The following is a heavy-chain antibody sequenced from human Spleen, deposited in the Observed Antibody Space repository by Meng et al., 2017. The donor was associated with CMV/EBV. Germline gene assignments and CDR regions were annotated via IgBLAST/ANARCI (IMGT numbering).Heavy chain of an antibody. CDR1: SYY. CDR2: IYYSGST. Sequence: SYYWGWIRQPPGKGLEWIGSIYYSGSTYYNPSLKSRVTISVDTSKNQFSLKLSSVTAADTAVYYCARDRPYYDILTGYQGTNWFDPWGQGTLVTVSS. D-gene: IGHD3-9*01. J-gene: IGHJ5*02. CDR3: ARDRPYYDILTGYQGTNWFDP. V-gene: IGHV4-39*07.